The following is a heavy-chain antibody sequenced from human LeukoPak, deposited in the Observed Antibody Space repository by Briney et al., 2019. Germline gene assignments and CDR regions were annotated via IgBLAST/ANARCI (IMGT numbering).Heavy chain of an antibody. CDR1: GYSFTSYW. Sequence: PGESLKISCKGSGYSFTSYWIGWVRQMPGKGLEWMGIIYPGDSDTRYSPSFQGQVTISADKSISTAYLQWSSLKASDTAMYYCARHGKGIAVAVPMVGDAFDIWGQGTMVTVSS. V-gene: IGHV5-51*01. CDR2: IYPGDSDT. D-gene: IGHD6-19*01. CDR3: ARHGKGIAVAVPMVGDAFDI. J-gene: IGHJ3*02.